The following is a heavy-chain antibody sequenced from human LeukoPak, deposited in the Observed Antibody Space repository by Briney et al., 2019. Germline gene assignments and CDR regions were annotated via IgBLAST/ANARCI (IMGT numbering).Heavy chain of an antibody. Sequence: PSETLSLTCTVSGGSISSSSYYWGWIRQPPGKGLDWIGYIHFGGGTNYNPSLKSRVTISGDTSKNQLSLKMTSVTAADTAMYYCARYSYDSSVQATGAFDVWGQGTMVTVSS. CDR1: GGSISSSSYY. CDR3: ARYSYDSSVQATGAFDV. CDR2: IHFGGGT. D-gene: IGHD3-22*01. J-gene: IGHJ3*01. V-gene: IGHV4-61*05.